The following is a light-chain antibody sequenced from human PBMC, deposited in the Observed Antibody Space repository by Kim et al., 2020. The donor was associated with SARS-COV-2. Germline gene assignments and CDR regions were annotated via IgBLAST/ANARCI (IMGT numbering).Light chain of an antibody. CDR3: QQLHSLPYT. V-gene: IGKV1-9*01. CDR1: QDIKTY. Sequence: SASVGDRVIITCRAGQDIKTYLAWYQQEPGKAPKLLIHTASTLQSGVPSRFSGSGSGTDFTLTISSPQPDDSATYYCQQLHSLPYTFGQGTKLEI. CDR2: TAS. J-gene: IGKJ2*01.